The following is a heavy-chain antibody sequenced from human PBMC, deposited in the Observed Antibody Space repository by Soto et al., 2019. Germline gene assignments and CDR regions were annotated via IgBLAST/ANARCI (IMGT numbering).Heavy chain of an antibody. J-gene: IGHJ4*02. V-gene: IGHV3-48*01. CDR2: ISSSSSTI. CDR3: ARVLGLYDYGAQWGSDY. D-gene: IGHD4-17*01. Sequence: GGSLKLSCAASGFTFSSYSMNWVRQAPGKGLEWVSYISSSSSTIYYADSVKGRFTISRDNAKNSLYLQMNSLRAEDTAVYYCARVLGLYDYGAQWGSDYWGQGTLVTVSS. CDR1: GFTFSSYS.